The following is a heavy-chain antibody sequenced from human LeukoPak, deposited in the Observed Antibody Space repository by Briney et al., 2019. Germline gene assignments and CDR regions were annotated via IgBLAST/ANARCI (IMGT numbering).Heavy chain of an antibody. CDR1: GYTFTSYY. CDR2: INPNSGGT. D-gene: IGHD3-10*01. J-gene: IGHJ4*02. Sequence: GASVKVSCKASGYTFTSYYMHWVRQAPGQGLEWMGWINPNSGGTNYAQKFQGRVTMTRDTSISTAYMELSRLRSDDTAVYYCARDDSYYGSGSYDYWGQGTLVTVSS. CDR3: ARDDSYYGSGSYDY. V-gene: IGHV1-2*02.